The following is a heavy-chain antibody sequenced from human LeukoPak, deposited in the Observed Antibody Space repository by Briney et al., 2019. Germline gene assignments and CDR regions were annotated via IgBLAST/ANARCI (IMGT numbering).Heavy chain of an antibody. V-gene: IGHV4-38-2*02. J-gene: IGHJ3*02. CDR1: GYSISSGYY. D-gene: IGHD6-6*01. CDR3: AAYSSSSLDAFDI. CDR2: MYHTGIS. Sequence: SSETLSLTCTVSGYSISSGYYWGWIRQPPGKGLEWIGTMYHTGISYYNPSLKSRVTISVDTSKNQFSLKLSSVTAADTAVYYCAAYSSSSLDAFDIWGQGTMVTVSS.